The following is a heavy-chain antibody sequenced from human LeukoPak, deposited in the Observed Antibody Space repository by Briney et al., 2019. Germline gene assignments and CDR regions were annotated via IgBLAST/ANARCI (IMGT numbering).Heavy chain of an antibody. Sequence: GGSLRLSCAASGFTVSFYAMSWVRQAPGKRPEWVSSLTDSGGTTYYVDSVKGRFTISRDNSKNTLYLHMNSLRAEDTAMYYCAKKRDAFDIWGQGTVVAVSS. J-gene: IGHJ3*02. CDR3: AKKRDAFDI. CDR1: GFTVSFYA. V-gene: IGHV3-23*01. CDR2: LTDSGGTT. D-gene: IGHD5-24*01.